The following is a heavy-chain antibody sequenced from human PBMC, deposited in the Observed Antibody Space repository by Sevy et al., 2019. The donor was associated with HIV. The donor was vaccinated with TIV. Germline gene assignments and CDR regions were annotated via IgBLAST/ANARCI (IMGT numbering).Heavy chain of an antibody. Sequence: SETLSLTCTVSGASITTYYWSWFRQPAGKGLEWIGRMHSGGNTNYNPSLQGRVTMSLDTSKSQFSLTLDFVTAADGAVYYCARDTGKNYWGQGILVTVSS. CDR2: MHSGGNT. CDR3: ARDTGKNY. V-gene: IGHV4-4*07. D-gene: IGHD2-8*02. CDR1: GASITTYY. J-gene: IGHJ4*02.